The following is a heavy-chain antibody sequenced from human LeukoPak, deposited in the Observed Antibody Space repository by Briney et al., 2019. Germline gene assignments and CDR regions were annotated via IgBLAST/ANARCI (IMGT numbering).Heavy chain of an antibody. CDR2: IYYSGST. J-gene: IGHJ6*02. V-gene: IGHV4-39*07. CDR3: ARASGSYFSYYYYGMDV. Sequence: PSETLSLTCTVSGGSISSSSYYWGWIRQPPGKGLEWIGSIYYSGSTYYNPSLKSRVAISVDTSKNQFSLKLSSVTAADTAVYYCARASGSYFSYYYYGMDVWGRGTTVTVSS. CDR1: GGSISSSSYY. D-gene: IGHD1-26*01.